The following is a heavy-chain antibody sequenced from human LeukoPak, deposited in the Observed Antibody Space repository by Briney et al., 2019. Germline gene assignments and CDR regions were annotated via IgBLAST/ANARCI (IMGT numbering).Heavy chain of an antibody. CDR3: AKEAGFGYSSSWYFDY. CDR2: IRYGGSNK. V-gene: IGHV3-30*02. D-gene: IGHD6-13*01. J-gene: IGHJ4*02. CDR1: GFTFSSYG. Sequence: GGSLRLSCAASGFTFSSYGMHWVRQAPGKGLEWVAFIRYGGSNKYYADSVKGRFTISRDNSKNTLYLQMNSLRAEDTAVYYCAKEAGFGYSSSWYFDYWGQGTLVTVSS.